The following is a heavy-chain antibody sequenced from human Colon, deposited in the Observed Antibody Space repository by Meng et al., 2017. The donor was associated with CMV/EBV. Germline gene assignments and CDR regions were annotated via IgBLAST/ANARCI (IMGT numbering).Heavy chain of an antibody. Sequence: GESLKISCAASGLTFSRYVMYWVRQAPGKGLAWVAIISHDGNTKYFADSVKGRFTISRDNSKNTLYLQMNSLRAEDTAVYYCARGWGGYCSSTSCQDEYYYYYGMDVWGQGTTVTVSS. CDR3: ARGWGGYCSSTSCQDEYYYYYGMDV. D-gene: IGHD2-2*01. CDR1: GLTFSRYV. J-gene: IGHJ6*02. CDR2: ISHDGNTK. V-gene: IGHV3-30*14.